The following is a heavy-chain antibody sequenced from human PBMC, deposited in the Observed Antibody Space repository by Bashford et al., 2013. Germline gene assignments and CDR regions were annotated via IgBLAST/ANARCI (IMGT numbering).Heavy chain of an antibody. CDR2: IKVGDGIT. CDR1: GYIFTNYH. D-gene: IGHD7-27*01. J-gene: IGHJ3*02. CDR3: ALGQKQVAFDI. Sequence: ASVKVSCKASGYIFTNYHLHWVRQAPGQGLEWMGIIKVGDGITIYAQNFQGRVTMTGDTSTSTVYMELSSLRSEDTATYFCALGQKQVAFDIWGQGTMVTVSS. V-gene: IGHV1-46*01.